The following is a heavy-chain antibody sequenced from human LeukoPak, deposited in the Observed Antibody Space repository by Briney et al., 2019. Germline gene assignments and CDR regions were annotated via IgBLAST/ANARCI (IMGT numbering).Heavy chain of an antibody. J-gene: IGHJ4*02. CDR2: INHSGST. Sequence: SETLSLTCAVYGGSFSGYYWSWIRQPPGKGLEWIGEINHSGSTNYNPSLKSRVTISVDTSKNQFSLKLSSVTAADTAVYYCARVGAIAVAGIFSDYWGQGTLVTVS. D-gene: IGHD6-19*01. CDR3: ARVGAIAVAGIFSDY. V-gene: IGHV4-34*01. CDR1: GGSFSGYY.